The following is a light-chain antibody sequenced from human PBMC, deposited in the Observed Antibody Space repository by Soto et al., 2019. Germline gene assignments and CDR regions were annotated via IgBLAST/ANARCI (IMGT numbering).Light chain of an antibody. V-gene: IGKV1-5*03. Sequence: DIQMTQSPSTLSASVGDRVTITCRVSQSITNWLAWYQQKPGKAPKLLIYKASSLESGVPSRFSGSGSGTEFTLTINSLQPDDFATYYCQQYNGTFGQGTKVDIK. CDR3: QQYNGT. J-gene: IGKJ1*01. CDR1: QSITNW. CDR2: KAS.